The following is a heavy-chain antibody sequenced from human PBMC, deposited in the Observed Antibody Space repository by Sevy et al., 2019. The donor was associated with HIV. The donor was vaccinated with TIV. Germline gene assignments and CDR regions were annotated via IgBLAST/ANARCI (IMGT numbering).Heavy chain of an antibody. J-gene: IGHJ6*02. CDR1: GFTFSSYA. V-gene: IGHV3-30-3*01. CDR2: ILYDGSNK. CDR3: ARDNDCSGGSCSYYYGMDV. D-gene: IGHD2-15*01. Sequence: GGSLRLSCAASGFTFSSYAMHWVRQAPGKGLEWVAVILYDGSNKYYADSVKGRFTISRDNSKNTLYLQMNSLRAEDTAVYYCARDNDCSGGSCSYYYGMDVWGQGTTVTVSS.